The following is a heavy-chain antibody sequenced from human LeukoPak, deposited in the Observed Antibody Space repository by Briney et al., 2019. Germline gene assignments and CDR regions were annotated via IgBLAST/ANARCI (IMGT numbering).Heavy chain of an antibody. CDR2: IYYSGST. V-gene: IGHV4-59*11. CDR3: ARGDYGDYSFDH. J-gene: IGHJ4*02. CDR1: GGSISSHY. Sequence: TSETLSLTCTVSGGSISSHYWSWIRQPPGKGLEWIGYIYYSGSTNYNPSLKSRVTISVDTSKNQFSLKLSSVTAADTAVYYCARGDYGDYSFDHWGQGTLVTVSS. D-gene: IGHD4-17*01.